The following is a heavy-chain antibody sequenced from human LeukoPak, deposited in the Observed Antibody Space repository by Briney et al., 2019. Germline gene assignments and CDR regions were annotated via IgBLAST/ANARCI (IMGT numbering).Heavy chain of an antibody. CDR3: ARLYGSGYYDGDF. D-gene: IGHD6-25*01. Sequence: PSETLSLTCTVSGGSIRSYYWSWIRQPPGKGLEWIGYIYSSGTTNYNPSFKSRVTFSIDSTKNHFSLKLTSVRAADTAVYYCARLYGSGYYDGDFWGQGSLVTVSS. V-gene: IGHV4-59*08. CDR1: GGSIRSYY. CDR2: IYSSGTT. J-gene: IGHJ4*02.